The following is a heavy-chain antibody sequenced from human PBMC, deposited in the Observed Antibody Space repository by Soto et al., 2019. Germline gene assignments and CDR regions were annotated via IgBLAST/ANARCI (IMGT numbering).Heavy chain of an antibody. Sequence: PEGSLRLSCAVSGLSISSHGISWVCQAPGKGLEWGSVISDSDSTYYADSVKGRFTISRDTSKNMLYLQLNSLRVEDTAVYYCTRGHTYTSAWYWFDPWGQGTLVTSPQ. CDR2: ISDSDST. V-gene: IGHV3-23*01. CDR3: TRGHTYTSAWYWFDP. CDR1: GLSISSHG. D-gene: IGHD6-19*01. J-gene: IGHJ5*02.